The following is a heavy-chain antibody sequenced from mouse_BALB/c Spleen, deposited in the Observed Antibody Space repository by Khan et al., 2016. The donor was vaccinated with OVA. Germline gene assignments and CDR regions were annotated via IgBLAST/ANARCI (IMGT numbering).Heavy chain of an antibody. CDR1: GFTFSNYA. D-gene: IGHD1-1*01. CDR3: ARELFTTVVATPFSY. J-gene: IGHJ3*01. CDR2: ISSGGSYT. Sequence: DVQLVESGGGLVKPGGSLKLSYAASGFTFSNYAMSWVRQTPEKRLEWVATISSGGSYTYYPDSVQGRFTISRYNAKNTLSLQMSSLRSEDTAISYCARELFTTVVATPFSYWGQGTLVTVSA. V-gene: IGHV5-9-3*01.